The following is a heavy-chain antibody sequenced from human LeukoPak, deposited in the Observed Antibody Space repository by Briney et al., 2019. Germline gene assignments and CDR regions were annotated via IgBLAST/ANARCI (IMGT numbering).Heavy chain of an antibody. CDR2: MNQDGSAI. D-gene: IGHD6-19*01. CDR1: EFTFSDYW. V-gene: IGHV3-7*01. Sequence: GGSLRLSCAASEFTFSDYWMSWVRQAPGKRLERVAHMNQDGSAIYSIDSVKGRFTISRDNDKNSLYLQMNGLTVADTAVYYCARTVPGHPDDYFDYWGQGTLVTVSS. J-gene: IGHJ4*02. CDR3: ARTVPGHPDDYFDY.